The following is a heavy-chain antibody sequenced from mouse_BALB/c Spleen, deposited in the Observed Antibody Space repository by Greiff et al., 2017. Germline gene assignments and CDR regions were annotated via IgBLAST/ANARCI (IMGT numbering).Heavy chain of an antibody. CDR1: GFTFSSYA. V-gene: IGHV5-6-5*01. Sequence: EVKVVESGGGLVKPGGSLKLSCAASGFTFSSYAMSWVRQTPEKRLEWVASISSGGSTYYPDSVKGRFTISRDNARNILYLQMSSLRSEDTAMYYCAREGYYGSRYFDVWGAGTTVTVSS. CDR2: ISSGGST. D-gene: IGHD1-1*01. CDR3: AREGYYGSRYFDV. J-gene: IGHJ1*01.